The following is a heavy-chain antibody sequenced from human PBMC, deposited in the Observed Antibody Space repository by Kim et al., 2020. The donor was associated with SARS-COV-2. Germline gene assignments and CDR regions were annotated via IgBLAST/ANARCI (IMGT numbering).Heavy chain of an antibody. J-gene: IGHJ6*02. CDR1: GLSLSTSGVS. D-gene: IGHD3-3*01. Sequence: SGPRLVNPTQTLTLTCTFSGLSLSTSGVSVVWRRQPPAKVLEWLSLIYWDDNKRYSTSLTSRLSINKHNSKNQVVLTLANMDPVDTATYYCAHGYEFRSAQTQTSNYYGMDVWGQGTTVTVSS. V-gene: IGHV2-5*02. CDR2: IYWDDNK. CDR3: AHGYEFRSAQTQTSNYYGMDV.